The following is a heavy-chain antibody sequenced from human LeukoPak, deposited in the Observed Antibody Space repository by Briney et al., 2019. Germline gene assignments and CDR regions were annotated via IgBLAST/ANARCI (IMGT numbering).Heavy chain of an antibody. Sequence: SETLSLTCTVSGGSIRSYYWTWIRQPPGKGLEWIGYIYYSGSTNYKPSLKSRVTISVDTSKNQLSLRLSSVTAADTAVYYCARDRLRWPKIDYWGQGTLVTVSS. CDR2: IYYSGST. V-gene: IGHV4-59*01. CDR1: GGSIRSYY. D-gene: IGHD4-23*01. CDR3: ARDRLRWPKIDY. J-gene: IGHJ4*02.